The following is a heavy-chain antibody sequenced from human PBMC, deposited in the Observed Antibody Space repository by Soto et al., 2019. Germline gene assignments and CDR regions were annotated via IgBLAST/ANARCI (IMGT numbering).Heavy chain of an antibody. CDR2: IKRDGSEA. V-gene: IGHV3-7*01. CDR3: ARDLEAFDM. Sequence: GESLKISCAASGFPFSSNWMSWVRQAPGKGLEWVANIKRDGSEADYVDSVKGRFTISRDNAKNSLYLQMNSLRAEDTAVYYCARDLEAFDMWGQGTMVTVSS. J-gene: IGHJ3*02. D-gene: IGHD1-1*01. CDR1: GFPFSSNW.